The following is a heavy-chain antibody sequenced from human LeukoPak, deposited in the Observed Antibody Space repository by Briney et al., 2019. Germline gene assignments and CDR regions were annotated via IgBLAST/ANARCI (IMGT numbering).Heavy chain of an antibody. V-gene: IGHV3-11*01. J-gene: IGHJ6*02. CDR2: VSNRGSTI. CDR1: GFIFNDYS. Sequence: GGSLRLSCEASGFIFNDYSMSWIRQAPGKGLEWVSYVSNRGSTIYYASSVKGRFTISRDNAKNSLHLEVNSLTAEDTAVYYCARGDTMIVLDYGMDVWGQGTTVAVSS. D-gene: IGHD3-22*01. CDR3: ARGDTMIVLDYGMDV.